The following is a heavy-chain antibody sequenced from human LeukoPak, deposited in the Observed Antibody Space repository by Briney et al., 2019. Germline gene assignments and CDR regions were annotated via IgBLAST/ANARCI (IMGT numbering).Heavy chain of an antibody. J-gene: IGHJ4*02. CDR1: GGSISSSNW. D-gene: IGHD3-10*01. CDR3: ARGGSRWQKFDY. V-gene: IGHV4-4*02. CDR2: IYHSGST. Sequence: PSETLSLTCAVSGGSISSSNWWSWVRQPPGKGLGWIGEIYHSGSTNYNPSLKSRVTISVDTSKNQFSLKLSSVTAADTAVYYCARGGSRWQKFDYWGQGTLVTVSS.